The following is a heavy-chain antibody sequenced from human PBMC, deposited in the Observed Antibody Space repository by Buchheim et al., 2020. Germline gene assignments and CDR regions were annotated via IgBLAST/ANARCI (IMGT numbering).Heavy chain of an antibody. CDR3: ARDPSSSATFDS. CDR1: GGSITSSHW. Sequence: QVQLQESGPGLVKPSGTLSLTCAVSGGSITSSHWWTWVRQPPGKGLEWIGEIYHTGGTNYRPSLASRVTMLVDRSTNQFYLTLRSVTAADTGFYYCARDPSSSATFDSWGQGTL. CDR2: IYHTGGT. J-gene: IGHJ5*01. V-gene: IGHV4-4*02. D-gene: IGHD2-2*01.